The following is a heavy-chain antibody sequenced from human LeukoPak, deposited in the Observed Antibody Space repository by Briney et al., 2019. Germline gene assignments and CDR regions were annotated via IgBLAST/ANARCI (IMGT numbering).Heavy chain of an antibody. V-gene: IGHV1-69*05. CDR3: ARDVHGDYGSGWFDP. D-gene: IGHD4-17*01. CDR2: VMPLFGTA. Sequence: SVKVSCKTSGGTFNSSAISWVRQAPGQGLEWLGGVMPLFGTAGYAQKFQGRVTITKDESTRTVYLELTSLTSDDTAVYYCARDVHGDYGSGWFDPWGQGTLVSVSS. CDR1: GGTFNSSA. J-gene: IGHJ5*02.